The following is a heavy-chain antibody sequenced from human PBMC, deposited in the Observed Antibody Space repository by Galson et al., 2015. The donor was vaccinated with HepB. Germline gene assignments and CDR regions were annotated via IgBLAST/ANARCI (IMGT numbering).Heavy chain of an antibody. CDR1: GFMFRHHA. CDR3: VKEGAWFGGDWFDP. D-gene: IGHD3-16*01. J-gene: IGHJ5*01. CDR2: INGRGSTR. Sequence: SLRLSCAGSGFMFRHHAMAWIRQAPGKGLEWVSGINGRGSTRSYSDAVKGRFSISRDNSKDTVFLQMDNLRPEDTAVYYCVKEGAWFGGDWFDPWGQGTLVTVSS. V-gene: IGHV3-23*01.